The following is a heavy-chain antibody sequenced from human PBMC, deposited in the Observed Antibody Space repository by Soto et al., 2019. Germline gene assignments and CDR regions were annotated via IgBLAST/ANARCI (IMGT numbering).Heavy chain of an antibody. J-gene: IGHJ6*02. D-gene: IGHD3-16*02. CDR2: INHSGST. Sequence: SETLSLTCAVYGGSFSGYYWSWIRQPPGKGLEWIGEINHSGSTNYNPSLKSRVTISVDTSKNQFSLRLSSVTAADTAVYYCARLRLGELSLYPYYYYGMDVWGQGTTVTVSS. V-gene: IGHV4-34*01. CDR3: ARLRLGELSLYPYYYYGMDV. CDR1: GGSFSGYY.